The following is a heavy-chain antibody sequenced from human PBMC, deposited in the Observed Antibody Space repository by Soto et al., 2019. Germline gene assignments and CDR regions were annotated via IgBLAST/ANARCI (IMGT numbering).Heavy chain of an antibody. CDR2: IYYSGST. V-gene: IGHV4-31*03. CDR1: GGSISSGGYY. D-gene: IGHD5-12*01. J-gene: IGHJ4*02. CDR3: ARKRVATDFDY. Sequence: SETLSLTCTVSGGSISSGGYYWSWIRQHPGKGLEWIGYIYYSGSTYYNPSLKSRVTISVDTSKNQFSLKLSSVTAADTAVYYCARKRVATDFDYWGQGTLVTVSS.